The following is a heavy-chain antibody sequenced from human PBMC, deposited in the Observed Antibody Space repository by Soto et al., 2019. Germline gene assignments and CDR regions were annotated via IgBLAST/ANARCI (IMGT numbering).Heavy chain of an antibody. V-gene: IGHV1-18*01. D-gene: IGHD3-22*01. Sequence: QVKLVQSGAEVKKPGASVKVSCKASGYTFTRYGLSWVRQAPGQGLEWMGWISAYNGNTNYAQKLKGRGTMTTDKATRTAYRELRSRRSDDTAVYAWARGGRQDRSGDYLNFSGIDVWGQGTTVTVSS. CDR2: ISAYNGNT. CDR3: ARGGRQDRSGDYLNFSGIDV. J-gene: IGHJ6*02. CDR1: GYTFTRYG.